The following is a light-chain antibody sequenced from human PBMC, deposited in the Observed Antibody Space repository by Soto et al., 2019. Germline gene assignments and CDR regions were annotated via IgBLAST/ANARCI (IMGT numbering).Light chain of an antibody. CDR3: QAYATSPPST. Sequence: EVVLTQSAGTRSVARGERATCCSRWIQSISSRYLAWYQQKPGQAPRLLIYGESGRATGIPDRFSGSGSGTDFTLTISRLESEHFAVYYCQAYATSPPSTLGPGTKVDIK. CDR2: GES. CDR1: QSISSRY. J-gene: IGKJ1*01. V-gene: IGKV3-20*01.